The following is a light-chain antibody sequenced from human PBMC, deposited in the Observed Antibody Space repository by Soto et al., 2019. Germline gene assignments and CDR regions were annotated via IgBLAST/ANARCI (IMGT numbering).Light chain of an antibody. CDR1: ETINNN. CDR3: QQYNNWPQT. Sequence: EIVMSQAPATLSVSXGERATLYCRGGETINNNFAWYQLNDGXVPRLLXYGASTRANDSPARFSGSGSATEFTLPISSLQSEDFAEYHGQQYNNWPQTFGQGTKVDIK. CDR2: GAS. J-gene: IGKJ1*01. V-gene: IGKV3-15*01.